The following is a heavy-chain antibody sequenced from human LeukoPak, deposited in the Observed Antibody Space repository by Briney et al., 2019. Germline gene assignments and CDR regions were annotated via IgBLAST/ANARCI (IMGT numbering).Heavy chain of an antibody. CDR2: IYHSGST. V-gene: IGHV4-4*02. CDR1: GGSISSSNW. D-gene: IGHD3-22*01. CDR3: ARDRRLYYYDSSGYGLDY. Sequence: SGTLSLTRAVSGGSISSSNWWSWVRQPPGKGLEWIGEIYHSGSTNYNPSLKSRVTISVDKSKNQFSLKLSSVTAADTAVYYCARDRRLYYYDSSGYGLDYWGQGTLVTVSS. J-gene: IGHJ4*02.